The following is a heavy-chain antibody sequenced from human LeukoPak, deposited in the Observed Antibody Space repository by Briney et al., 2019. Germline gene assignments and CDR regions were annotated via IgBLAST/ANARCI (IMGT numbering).Heavy chain of an antibody. CDR1: GFTFSSYA. CDR3: ARDNPSGYGFDY. CDR2: ISYDGSNK. J-gene: IGHJ4*02. D-gene: IGHD5-12*01. Sequence: SGGSLRLSCAASGFTFSSYAMHWVRQAPGKGLEWVAVISYDGSNKYYADSVKGRFTISRDNSKNTLYLQMNSLRAEDTAVYYCARDNPSGYGFDYWGQGTLVTVSS. V-gene: IGHV3-30*07.